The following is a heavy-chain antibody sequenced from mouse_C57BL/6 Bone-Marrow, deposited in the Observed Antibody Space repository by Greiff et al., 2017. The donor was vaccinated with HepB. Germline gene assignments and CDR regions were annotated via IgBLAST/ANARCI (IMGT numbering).Heavy chain of an antibody. CDR3: ARDYGSSYLWYFDV. V-gene: IGHV1-80*01. J-gene: IGHJ1*03. Sequence: VQLQESGAELVKPGASVKISCKASGYAFSSYWMNWVKQRPGKGLEWIGQIYPGDGDTNYNGKFKGKATLTAAKSSSTAYMQLSSLTSEDSAVYFCARDYGSSYLWYFDVWGTGTTVTVSS. CDR1: GYAFSSYW. CDR2: IYPGDGDT. D-gene: IGHD1-1*01.